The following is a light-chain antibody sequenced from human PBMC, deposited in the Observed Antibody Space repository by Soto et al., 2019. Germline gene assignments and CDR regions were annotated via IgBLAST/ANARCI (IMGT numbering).Light chain of an antibody. J-gene: IGKJ5*01. V-gene: IGKV3-20*01. Sequence: ELVLTQSPGTLSLSPGERATLSCRASQSVSSSYLAWYQQKPGQAPRLLIYGASSRATGIPDRFSGSGSGTDFTLTISRLEPDDFAVYYCQPYGSSPPITFGQGTRLEIK. CDR3: QPYGSSPPIT. CDR1: QSVSSSY. CDR2: GAS.